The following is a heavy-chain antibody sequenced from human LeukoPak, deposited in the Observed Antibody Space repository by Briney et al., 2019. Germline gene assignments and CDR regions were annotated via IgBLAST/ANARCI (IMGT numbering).Heavy chain of an antibody. CDR3: ARGLTVTTSDDY. D-gene: IGHD4-17*01. V-gene: IGHV4-34*01. J-gene: IGHJ4*02. Sequence: SETLSLTCAVYGGSFSGYYWSWIRQPPGKGLEWIGEINHSGSTNYNPSLKSRVTMSVDTSKNQFSLKLSSVTAADTAVYYCARGLTVTTSDDYWGQGTLVTVSS. CDR1: GGSFSGYY. CDR2: INHSGST.